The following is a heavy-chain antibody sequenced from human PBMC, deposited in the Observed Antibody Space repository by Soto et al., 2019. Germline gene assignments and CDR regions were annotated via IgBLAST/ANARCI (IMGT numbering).Heavy chain of an antibody. CDR1: GFTFSSYA. D-gene: IGHD2-15*01. J-gene: IGHJ6*03. V-gene: IGHV3-23*01. CDR2: ISGSGGST. CDR3: AKDWSYCSGGSCHPIYYYYYYMDV. Sequence: GGSLRLSCAASGFTFSSYAMSWVRQAPGKGLEWVSAISGSGGSTYYADSVKGRFTISRDNSKNTLYLQMNSLRAEDTAVYYCAKDWSYCSGGSCHPIYYYYYYMDVWGKGTTVTV.